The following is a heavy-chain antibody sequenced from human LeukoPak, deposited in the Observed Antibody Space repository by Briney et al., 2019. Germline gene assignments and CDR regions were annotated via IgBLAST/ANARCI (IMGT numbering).Heavy chain of an antibody. Sequence: GGSLRLSCAASGFTFSGSPILWVRQASGKGLEWVGRIRGKADNYATAYAASVQGRCTISRDDSQNTAYLQLNSLKTEDTAVYYCTQNNYWGQGALVTVSS. CDR3: TQNNY. CDR1: GFTFSGSP. V-gene: IGHV3-73*01. CDR2: IRGKADNYAT. J-gene: IGHJ4*02.